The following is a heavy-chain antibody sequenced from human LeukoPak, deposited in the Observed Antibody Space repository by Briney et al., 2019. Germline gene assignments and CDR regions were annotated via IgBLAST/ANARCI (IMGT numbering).Heavy chain of an antibody. CDR2: ISAYNGNT. CDR3: ARDRLNYYDSSGLYF. V-gene: IGHV1-18*01. D-gene: IGHD3-22*01. CDR1: GYTFTSYG. J-gene: IGHJ3*01. Sequence: ASVKVSCKASGYTFTSYGISWVRQAPGQRLEWMGWISAYNGNTNYAQKLQGRVTMTTDTSTSTAYMELRSLRSDDTAVYYCARDRLNYYDSSGLYFWGQGTMVTVSS.